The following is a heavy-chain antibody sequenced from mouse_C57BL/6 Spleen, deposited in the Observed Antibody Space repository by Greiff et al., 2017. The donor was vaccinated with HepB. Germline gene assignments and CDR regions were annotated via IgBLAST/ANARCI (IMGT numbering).Heavy chain of an antibody. D-gene: IGHD2-3*01. CDR3: ARRGDGYYYYWYFDV. Sequence: EVQLQQSGPELVKPGASVKISCKASGYTFTDYYMNWVKQSHGKSLEWIGDINPNNGGTSYNQKFKGKATLTVDKSSSTAYMELRSLTSEDSAVYYCARRGDGYYYYWYFDVWGTGTTVTVSS. CDR1: GYTFTDYY. J-gene: IGHJ1*03. V-gene: IGHV1-26*01. CDR2: INPNNGGT.